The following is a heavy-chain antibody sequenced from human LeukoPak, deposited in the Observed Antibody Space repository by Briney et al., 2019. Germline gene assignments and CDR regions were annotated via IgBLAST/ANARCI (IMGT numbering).Heavy chain of an antibody. CDR2: ICPGDSDT. CDR3: ARHYYGGNEGPDAEYFQH. D-gene: IGHD4-23*01. CDR1: GYSFTSYW. Sequence: GESLKISCKGSGYSFTSYWIGWVRQMPGKGLEWMGIICPGDSDTRYSPSFQGQVTISADKSISTAYLQWSSLKASDTAMYYCARHYYGGNEGPDAEYFQHWGQGTLVTVSS. J-gene: IGHJ1*01. V-gene: IGHV5-51*01.